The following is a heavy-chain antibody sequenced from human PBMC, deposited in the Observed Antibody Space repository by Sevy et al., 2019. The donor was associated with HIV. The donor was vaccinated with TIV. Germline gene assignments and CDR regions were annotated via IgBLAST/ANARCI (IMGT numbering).Heavy chain of an antibody. CDR2: ITWNSGSL. J-gene: IGHJ6*02. Sequence: SLRLSCSASGFTFSDYGMHWVRQPPGKGLEWVAGITWNSGSLGYADSVKGRFTVSRDNAKNSLSLEMSNLRPDDTALYYCAKSIDPPRGKYFYNYYGLDVWGQGTTVTVSS. CDR3: AKSIDPPRGKYFYNYYGLDV. D-gene: IGHD1-1*01. CDR1: GFTFSDYG. V-gene: IGHV3-9*01.